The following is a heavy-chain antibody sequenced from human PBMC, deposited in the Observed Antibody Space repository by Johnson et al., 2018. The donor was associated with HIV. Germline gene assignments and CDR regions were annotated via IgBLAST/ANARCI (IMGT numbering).Heavy chain of an antibody. CDR2: TRYDGSNK. Sequence: VQLLESGGGVVRPGGSLRLSCEGSGFSFDDYGMSWVRQAPGKGLEWVAFTRYDGSNKHYVDSVKGRFSISRDTSTNTLYLQVNSLRAEDTAVYYCARGRKDIAVVDGLDTDAFDTWGQGTVVTVSS. V-gene: IGHV3-30*02. D-gene: IGHD2-2*01. CDR1: GFSFDDYG. CDR3: ARGRKDIAVVDGLDTDAFDT. J-gene: IGHJ3*02.